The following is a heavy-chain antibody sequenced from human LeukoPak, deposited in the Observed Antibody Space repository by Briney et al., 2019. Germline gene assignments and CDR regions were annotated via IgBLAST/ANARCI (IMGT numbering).Heavy chain of an antibody. Sequence: SETLSLTCAVYGGSFIGYYWSWIRQPPGKGLEWIGEINHSGSTNYNPSLKSRVTISVDTSKNQFSLKLSSVTAADTAVYYCARAPSKVPAAPYGLWFVYWGQGTLVTVSS. J-gene: IGHJ4*02. CDR1: GGSFIGYY. D-gene: IGHD2-2*01. CDR2: INHSGST. CDR3: ARAPSKVPAAPYGLWFVY. V-gene: IGHV4-34*01.